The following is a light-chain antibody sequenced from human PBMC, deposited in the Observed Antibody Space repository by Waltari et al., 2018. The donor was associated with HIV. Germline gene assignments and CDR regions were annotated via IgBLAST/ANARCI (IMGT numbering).Light chain of an antibody. J-gene: IGKJ4*01. Sequence: DIQMTQSPSSLSASVVDRVTITCLASQSISSSLNWFQLNPGQAQQLLIYAASSLQTGVPSRCSGSGSGTDFTLTISSLHPEDFATYYCQQSYSSPPLTFGGGTKVEIK. CDR2: AAS. V-gene: IGKV1-39*01. CDR1: QSISSS. CDR3: QQSYSSPPLT.